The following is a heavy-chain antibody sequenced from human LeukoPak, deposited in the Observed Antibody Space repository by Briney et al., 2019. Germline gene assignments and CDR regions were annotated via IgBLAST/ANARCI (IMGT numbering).Heavy chain of an antibody. V-gene: IGHV3-7*01. D-gene: IGHD3-22*01. CDR3: ASSHDSSGND. Sequence: GSLRLSCVASGFSFSSYWMAWVRQAPGKGLEWVANIKYDGSHKYYVDSVKGRFTISRDNAKNSVYLQMNSLRVDDTAVYFCASSHDSSGNDWGQGTMVTVSS. J-gene: IGHJ4*02. CDR2: IKYDGSHK. CDR1: GFSFSSYW.